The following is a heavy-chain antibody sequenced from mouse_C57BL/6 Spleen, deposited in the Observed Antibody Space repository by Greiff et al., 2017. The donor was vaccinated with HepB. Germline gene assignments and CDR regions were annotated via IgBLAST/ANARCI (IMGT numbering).Heavy chain of an antibody. CDR1: GYTFTDYY. V-gene: IGHV1-26*01. J-gene: IGHJ3*01. Sequence: EVKLQQSGPELVKPGASVKISCKASGYTFTDYYMNWVKQSHGKSLEWIGDINPNNGGTSYNQKFKGKATLTVDKSSSTAYMELRSLTSEDSAVYYCARGWDYDGLAYWGQGTLVTVSA. D-gene: IGHD2-4*01. CDR2: INPNNGGT. CDR3: ARGWDYDGLAY.